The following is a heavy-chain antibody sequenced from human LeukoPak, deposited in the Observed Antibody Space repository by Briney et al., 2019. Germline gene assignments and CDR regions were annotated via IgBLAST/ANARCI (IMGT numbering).Heavy chain of an antibody. CDR2: ISSSGSTI. CDR3: ASTMVRGVDY. CDR1: GFTFSSYE. Sequence: PGGSLRLSCAASGFTFSSYEMNWVRQAPGKGLEWVSYISSSGSTIYYADSVKGRFTISRDNAKNTLYLQMNSLRAEDTAVYYCASTMVRGVDYWGQGTLVTVSS. J-gene: IGHJ4*02. D-gene: IGHD3-10*01. V-gene: IGHV3-48*03.